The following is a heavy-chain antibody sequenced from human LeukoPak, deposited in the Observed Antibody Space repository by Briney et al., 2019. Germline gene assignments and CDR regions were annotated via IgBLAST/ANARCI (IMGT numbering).Heavy chain of an antibody. D-gene: IGHD5-18*01. V-gene: IGHV4-61*01. CDR3: AREAMYSYGNNFDY. Sequence: SETLSLTCAVSGGSVSSGSYYWSWIRQPPGKGLEWIGYIYYSGSTNYNPSLKSRVTISVDTSKNQFSLKLSSVTAADTAVYHCAREAMYSYGNNFDYWGQGTLVTVSS. J-gene: IGHJ4*02. CDR1: GGSVSSGSYY. CDR2: IYYSGST.